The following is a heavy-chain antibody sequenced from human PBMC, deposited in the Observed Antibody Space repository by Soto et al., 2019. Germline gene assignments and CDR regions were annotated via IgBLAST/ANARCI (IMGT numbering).Heavy chain of an antibody. V-gene: IGHV1-8*01. CDR2: MNPNSGNT. D-gene: IGHD1-26*01. CDR3: AKNTGPTINWFDP. Sequence: QVQLVQSGAEVKKPGASVRVPCKASGYPLTGIDFNWVRQAPGKGLEWMGWMNPNSGNTCYAQKFQGRVTMTRNTSISTAYMELSSLRSEDTAVYYCAKNTGPTINWFDPWGQGTQVTVSS. CDR1: GYPLTGID. J-gene: IGHJ5*02.